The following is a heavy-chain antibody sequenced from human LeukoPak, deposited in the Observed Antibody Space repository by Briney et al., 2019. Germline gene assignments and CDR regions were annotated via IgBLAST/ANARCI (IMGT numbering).Heavy chain of an antibody. V-gene: IGHV1-18*01. CDR2: ISAYNGNI. D-gene: IGHD4-17*01. Sequence: GASVKVSCKASGYTFTSYGISWVRQAPGQGLEWMGWISAYNGNINYAQKLQGRVTMTTDTSTSTAYMELRSLRSDDTAVYYCARDRVANDYGDQDAFDIWGQGTMVTVSS. CDR3: ARDRVANDYGDQDAFDI. J-gene: IGHJ3*02. CDR1: GYTFTSYG.